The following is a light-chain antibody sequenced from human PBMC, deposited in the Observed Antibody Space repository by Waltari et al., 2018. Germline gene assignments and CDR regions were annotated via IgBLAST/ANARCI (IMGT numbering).Light chain of an antibody. J-gene: IGKJ4*01. V-gene: IGKV1-5*01. Sequence: DIQMTQSPSTLPASVGARVTITCRASLGVSTWLAWFQQKPGKAPKLLIYDASSLGSGVPLRFSGSGSGTEFTLTISSLQPDDFATYYCQQYNTYSRTFGGGTKVEIK. CDR2: DAS. CDR3: QQYNTYSRT. CDR1: LGVSTW.